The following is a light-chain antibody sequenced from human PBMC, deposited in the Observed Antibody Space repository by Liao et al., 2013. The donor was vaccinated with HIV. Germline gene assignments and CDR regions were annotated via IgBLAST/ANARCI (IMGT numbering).Light chain of an antibody. CDR3: QLWDSSSDHYV. CDR1: KLEDKY. J-gene: IGLJ1*01. CDR2: YNS. Sequence: SYELTQPPSVSVSPGQTASITCSGDKLEDKYVSWYQQKPGQAPVVVIYYNSDRPSGIPERFSGSNSGNMATLTISRVEAGDEADYYCQLWDSSSDHYVFGTGTKVTVL. V-gene: IGLV3-21*01.